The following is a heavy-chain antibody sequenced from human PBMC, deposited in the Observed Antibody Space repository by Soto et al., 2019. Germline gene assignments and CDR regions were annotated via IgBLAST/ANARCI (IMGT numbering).Heavy chain of an antibody. CDR2: ISYDGSNK. D-gene: IGHD6-6*01. V-gene: IGHV3-30*18. CDR3: AKSAERYSSSFYWFDP. Sequence: GGSLRLSCAASGFTFSSYGMHWVRQAPGKGLEWVAVISYDGSNKYYADSVKGRFTISRDNSKNTLYLQMNSLRAEDTAVYYCAKSAERYSSSFYWFDPWGQGTLVTVSS. CDR1: GFTFSSYG. J-gene: IGHJ5*02.